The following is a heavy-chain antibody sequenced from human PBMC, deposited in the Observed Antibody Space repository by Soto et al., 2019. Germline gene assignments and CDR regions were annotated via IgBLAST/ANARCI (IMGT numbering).Heavy chain of an antibody. J-gene: IGHJ4*02. D-gene: IGHD2-15*01. V-gene: IGHV3-33*01. Sequence: PGGSLRLSCAASGFTFSSYGMHWVRQAPGKGLEWVAVIWYDGSNKYYADSVKGRFTISRDNSKNTLYLQMNSLRAEDTAVYYCARDPDLLTSYCRGGSCYSGQYYFDYWGQGALVPVSS. CDR2: IWYDGSNK. CDR3: ARDPDLLTSYCRGGSCYSGQYYFDY. CDR1: GFTFSSYG.